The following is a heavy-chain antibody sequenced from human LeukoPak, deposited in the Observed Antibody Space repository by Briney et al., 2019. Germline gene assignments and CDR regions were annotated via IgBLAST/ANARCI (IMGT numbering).Heavy chain of an antibody. CDR1: GGSISSSSYY. J-gene: IGHJ5*02. CDR2: IYYSGST. V-gene: IGHV4-39*02. D-gene: IGHD3-10*01. CDR3: ARDEDFGSGTHRSFDP. Sequence: SETLSLTCTVSGGSISSSSYYWGWIRQPPGKGLEWIGSIYYSGSTYYNPSLKSRVTISVDTSKNQFSLKLSSVTAADTAVYYCARDEDFGSGTHRSFDPWGQGTLVTVSS.